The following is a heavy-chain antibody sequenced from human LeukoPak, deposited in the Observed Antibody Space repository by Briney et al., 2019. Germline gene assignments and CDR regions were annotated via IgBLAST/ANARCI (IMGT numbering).Heavy chain of an antibody. CDR2: ISSSGSTI. CDR3: ARDPSYYYYGMDV. V-gene: IGHV3-11*01. J-gene: IGHJ6*02. CDR1: GFTFNDYY. Sequence: PGGYLRLSCAASGFTFNDYYMSWIRQAPGKGLEWVSYISSSGSTIYYADSVKGRFTISRDNAKNSLYLQMNSLRAEDTAVYYCARDPSYYYYGMDVWGQGTTVTVSS.